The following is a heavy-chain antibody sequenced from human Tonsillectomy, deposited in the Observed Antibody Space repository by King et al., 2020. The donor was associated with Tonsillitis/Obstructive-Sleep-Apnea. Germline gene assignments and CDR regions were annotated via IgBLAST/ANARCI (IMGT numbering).Heavy chain of an antibody. Sequence: VQLVQSGAEVKKPGSSVNVSCKASGGTFSSYAISWVRQAPGQGLEWMGGIIPIFGTANYAQKFQGRVTITADESTSTAYMELSSLRSEDTAVYYCARGDCSSTSCHGYYFDYWGQGTLVTVSS. CDR3: ARGDCSSTSCHGYYFDY. V-gene: IGHV1-69*01. CDR1: GGTFSSYA. J-gene: IGHJ4*02. CDR2: IIPIFGTA. D-gene: IGHD2-2*01.